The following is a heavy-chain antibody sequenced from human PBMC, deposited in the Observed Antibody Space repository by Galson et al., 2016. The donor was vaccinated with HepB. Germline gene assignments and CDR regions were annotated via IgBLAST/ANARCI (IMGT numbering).Heavy chain of an antibody. V-gene: IGHV3-23*01. Sequence: FLRLSCAASGFTFSSHAMSWVRQAPGKGLEWVSTISGSGGSTYYADSVKGRFTISRDNSKNTLYLQMNSLRAEDTAVYYCAKESVVVVAASPDWYFDLWGRGTLVTVSS. CDR1: GFTFSSHA. CDR2: ISGSGGST. J-gene: IGHJ2*01. CDR3: AKESVVVVAASPDWYFDL. D-gene: IGHD2-15*01.